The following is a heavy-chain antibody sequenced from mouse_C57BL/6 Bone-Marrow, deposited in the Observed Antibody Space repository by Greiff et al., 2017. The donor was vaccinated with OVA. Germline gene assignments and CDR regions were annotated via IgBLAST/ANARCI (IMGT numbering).Heavy chain of an antibody. CDR1: GFTFSSYA. CDR2: ISDGGSYT. J-gene: IGHJ2*01. D-gene: IGHD1-1*01. Sequence: EVQLMASGGGLVKPGGSLKLSCAASGFTFSSYAMSWVRQTPEKRLEWVATISDGGSYTYYPDNVKGRFTISRDHAKNNLYLQMSHLKSEDTAMYYCARGPHITTVVATDYWGQGTTLTVSS. V-gene: IGHV5-4*01. CDR3: ARGPHITTVVATDY.